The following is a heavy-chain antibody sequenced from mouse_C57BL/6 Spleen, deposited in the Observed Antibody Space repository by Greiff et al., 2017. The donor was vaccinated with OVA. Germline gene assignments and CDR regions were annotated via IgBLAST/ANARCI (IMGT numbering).Heavy chain of an antibody. D-gene: IGHD1-1*01. CDR1: GYTFTSYW. Sequence: VQLQQPGAELVKPGASVKMSCKASGYTFTSYWITWVKQRPGQGLEWIGDIYPGSGSTNYNEKFKSKATLTVDTSSSTAYMQLSSLTSEDSAVYYWARVLHYYGSSYWYFDVWGTGTTVTVSS. J-gene: IGHJ1*03. CDR3: ARVLHYYGSSYWYFDV. V-gene: IGHV1-55*01. CDR2: IYPGSGST.